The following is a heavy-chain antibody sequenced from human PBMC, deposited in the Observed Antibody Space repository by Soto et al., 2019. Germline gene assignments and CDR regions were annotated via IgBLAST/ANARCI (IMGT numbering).Heavy chain of an antibody. D-gene: IGHD3-22*01. CDR2: ISYDGSNK. J-gene: IGHJ3*02. V-gene: IGHV3-30*03. Sequence: GGSLRLSCAASGFTFSSYGMHWVRQAPGKGLEWVAVISYDGSNKYYADSVKGRFTISRDNSKNTLYLQMNSLRAEDTAVYYCARDLPYYYDSSGYPDAFDIWGQGTMVTVSS. CDR3: ARDLPYYYDSSGYPDAFDI. CDR1: GFTFSSYG.